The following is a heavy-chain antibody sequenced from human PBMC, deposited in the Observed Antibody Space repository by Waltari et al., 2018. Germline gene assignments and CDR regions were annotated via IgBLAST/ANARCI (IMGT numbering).Heavy chain of an antibody. Sequence: QVQLVQSGAEVKKPGSSVQVSCHASGGSLSTSTISWVRQAPGQGLEYMVGVTHELRRNHKEEKLQGVVGITADEVTTTVYMELKTLKNEDTAIYFCAKGESMVKWGGGYYGLDVWGQGTSVAVVS. D-gene: IGHD5-18*01. V-gene: IGHV1-69*13. J-gene: IGHJ6*01. CDR3: AKGESMVKWGGGYYGLDV. CDR2: VTHELRRN. CDR1: GGSLSTST.